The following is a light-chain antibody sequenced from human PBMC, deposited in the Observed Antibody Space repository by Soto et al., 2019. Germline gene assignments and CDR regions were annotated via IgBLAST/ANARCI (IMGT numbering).Light chain of an antibody. CDR2: GAS. CDR3: QQYNNWPPWT. V-gene: IGKV3-15*01. J-gene: IGKJ1*01. CDR1: QSVSSN. Sequence: EIVMTQSPATLSVSPGERATLSCRASQSVSSNLAWYQQKPGQAPRLLIYGASTRATGIPARFSGSGSGTEDTLTIGSLQSEDFAVYYCQQYNNWPPWTFGQGTKVEIK.